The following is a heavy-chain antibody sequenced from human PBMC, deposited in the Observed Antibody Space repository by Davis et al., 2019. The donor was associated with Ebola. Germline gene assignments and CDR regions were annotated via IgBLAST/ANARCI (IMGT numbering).Heavy chain of an antibody. V-gene: IGHV3-21*01. Sequence: GESLKISCAASGFTFSSYSMNWVRQAPGKGLEWVSSISSSSSYIYYADSVKGRFTISRDNAKNSLYLQMNSLRAEDTAVYYCARDLGTLGGGIVVVPAAIDYYYYGMDVWGQGTTVTVSS. D-gene: IGHD2-2*02. CDR3: ARDLGTLGGGIVVVPAAIDYYYYGMDV. CDR1: GFTFSSYS. CDR2: ISSSSSYI. J-gene: IGHJ6*02.